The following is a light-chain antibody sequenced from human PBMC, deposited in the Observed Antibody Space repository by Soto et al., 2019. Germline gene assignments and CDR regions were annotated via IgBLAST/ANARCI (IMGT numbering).Light chain of an antibody. Sequence: QSVLTQPASVSGSPGQSITISCTGTSSDVGGYNYVSWYQHHPGKAPKLLIYDVNSRPSGVSDRFSGSKSGNTASLTISGLQAEDEAESSCSSYTSSTTEVFGTGTKVTVL. J-gene: IGLJ1*01. CDR2: DVN. CDR1: SSDVGGYNY. CDR3: SSYTSSTTEV. V-gene: IGLV2-14*03.